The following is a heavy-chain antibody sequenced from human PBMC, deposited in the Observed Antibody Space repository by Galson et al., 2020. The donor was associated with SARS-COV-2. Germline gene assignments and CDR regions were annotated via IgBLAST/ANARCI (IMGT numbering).Heavy chain of an antibody. CDR3: AGELLYDAFDV. Sequence: GGSLRLSCAASGFTFSSYAMHWVRQAPGKGLEWVAVISYDGSNKYYADSVNGRFTISRDNSKNTLYLQMNSLRAEDTAVYYCAGELLYDAFDVWGKGTMVTVSS. J-gene: IGHJ3*01. CDR2: ISYDGSNK. V-gene: IGHV3-30*04. CDR1: GFTFSSYA. D-gene: IGHD3-10*01.